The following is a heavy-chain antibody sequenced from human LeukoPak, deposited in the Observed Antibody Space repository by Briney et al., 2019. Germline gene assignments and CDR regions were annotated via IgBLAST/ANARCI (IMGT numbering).Heavy chain of an antibody. CDR3: ARMGPEGNAFDI. Sequence: GASVKVSCKASGGTFSSYAISWVRQAPGQGLEWMGGIIPIFGTANYAQKFQGRVTITADESTSTAYMELSSLRSEDTAVYYCARMGPEGNAFDIWGQGTMVTVSS. J-gene: IGHJ3*02. CDR2: IIPIFGTA. CDR1: GGTFSSYA. D-gene: IGHD1-1*01. V-gene: IGHV1-69*13.